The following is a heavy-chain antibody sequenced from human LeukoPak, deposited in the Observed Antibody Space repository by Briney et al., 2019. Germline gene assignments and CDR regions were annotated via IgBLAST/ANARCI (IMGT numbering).Heavy chain of an antibody. D-gene: IGHD5-12*01. CDR1: GFTFSSYS. J-gene: IGHJ4*02. Sequence: GGSLRLSCAASGFTFSSYSMNWVRQAPGKGLEWVAVQDGNNKYYTDSVKGRFTISRDNSKNTLYLQMNSLRAEDTAVYYCARDDRGYSGYHFDHWGQGTLVTVSS. CDR3: ARDDRGYSGYHFDH. V-gene: IGHV3-30*03. CDR2: QDGNNK.